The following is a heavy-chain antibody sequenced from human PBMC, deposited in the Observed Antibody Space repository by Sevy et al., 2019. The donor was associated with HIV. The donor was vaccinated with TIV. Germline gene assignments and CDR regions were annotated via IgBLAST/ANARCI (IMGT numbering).Heavy chain of an antibody. CDR2: ISYHGRDK. V-gene: IGHV3-30*18. CDR3: AKDCTGYNGMDV. Sequence: GGSLRLSCVVSGISFTTSGMHWVRQAPGKGLEWVAVISYHGRDKFYAESVKGGSPISRDNSKNMLYLQMNSLRAEDAAVYYCAKDCTGYNGMDVWGQGTMVTVSS. CDR1: GISFTTSG. J-gene: IGHJ6*02. D-gene: IGHD2-8*02.